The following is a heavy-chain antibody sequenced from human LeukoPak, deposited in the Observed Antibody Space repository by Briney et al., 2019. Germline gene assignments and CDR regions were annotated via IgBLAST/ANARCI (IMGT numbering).Heavy chain of an antibody. D-gene: IGHD1-26*01. V-gene: IGHV4-59*01. CDR3: ATEGIVGATRGAVAFDI. CDR1: GGSISSYY. J-gene: IGHJ3*02. Sequence: SETLSLTCTVSGGSISSYYWSWIRQPPGKGLEWIGYIYYSGSTNYNPSLKSRVTISVDTSKNQFSLKLSSVTAAGTAVYYCATEGIVGATRGAVAFDIWGQGTMVTVSS. CDR2: IYYSGST.